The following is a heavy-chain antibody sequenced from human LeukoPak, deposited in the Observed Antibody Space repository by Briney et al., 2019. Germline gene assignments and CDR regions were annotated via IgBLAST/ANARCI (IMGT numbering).Heavy chain of an antibody. Sequence: GGSLRLSCAASGFTFRNAWMSWVRQAPGKGLEWVSSISSSSSYIYYADSVKGRFTISRDNAKNSLYLQMNSLRAEDTAVYYCAELGITMIGGVWGKGTTVTISS. D-gene: IGHD3-10*02. V-gene: IGHV3-21*01. CDR1: GFTFRNAW. J-gene: IGHJ6*04. CDR2: ISSSSSYI. CDR3: AELGITMIGGV.